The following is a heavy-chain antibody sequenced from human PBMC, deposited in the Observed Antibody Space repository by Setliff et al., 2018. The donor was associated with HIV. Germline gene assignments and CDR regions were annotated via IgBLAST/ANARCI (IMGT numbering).Heavy chain of an antibody. J-gene: IGHJ4*02. Sequence: PSETLSLTCTVSCGSISSYYWSWIRQPPGKGLEWIGYIYTSGSVNYNPSLNSRVTISVDTSKNQFSLKVNSVTAADTAVYYCARSPRIGVAGEFEYWGQGTLVTVSS. V-gene: IGHV4-4*09. CDR1: CGSISSYY. D-gene: IGHD6-19*01. CDR2: IYTSGSV. CDR3: ARSPRIGVAGEFEY.